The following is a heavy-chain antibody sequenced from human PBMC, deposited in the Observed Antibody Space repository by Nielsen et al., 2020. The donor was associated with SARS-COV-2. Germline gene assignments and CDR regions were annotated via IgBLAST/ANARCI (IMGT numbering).Heavy chain of an antibody. V-gene: IGHV1-24*01. CDR1: GYTLTELS. J-gene: IGHJ5*02. CDR3: ASSGWGNWFDP. CDR2: FDPEDGET. D-gene: IGHD6-19*01. Sequence: ASVKVSCKVSGYTLTELSMHWVRQAPGKGLEWMGGFDPEDGETIYAQKFQGRVTMTRDTSTSTVYMELSSLRSEDTAVYYCASSGWGNWFDPWGQGTLVTVSS.